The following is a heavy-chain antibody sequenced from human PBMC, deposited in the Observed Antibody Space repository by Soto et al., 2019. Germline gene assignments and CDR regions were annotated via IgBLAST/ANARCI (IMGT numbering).Heavy chain of an antibody. CDR1: GGSISGGVYS. D-gene: IGHD6-6*01. Sequence: SETLSLTCAVSGGSISGGVYSWIWIRQPPGKVLDWIGYIYHSGSTYYNPSLKSRVTISVDRSKNQFSLKLSSVTAADTAVYYCARKYSSSSDWFDPWGQGTLVTVSS. CDR2: IYHSGST. CDR3: ARKYSSSSDWFDP. J-gene: IGHJ5*02. V-gene: IGHV4-30-2*01.